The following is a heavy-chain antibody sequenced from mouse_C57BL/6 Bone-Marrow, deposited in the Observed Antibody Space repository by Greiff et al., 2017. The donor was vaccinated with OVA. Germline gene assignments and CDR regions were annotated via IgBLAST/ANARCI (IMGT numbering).Heavy chain of an antibody. CDR2: INPGSGGT. CDR1: GYAFTNYL. D-gene: IGHD2-5*01. J-gene: IGHJ3*01. V-gene: IGHV1-54*01. Sequence: VQLQQSGAELVRPGTSVKVSCKASGYAFTNYLIEWVKQRPGQGLEWIGVINPGSGGTNYNEKFKGKATLTADKSSSTAYMQLSSLTSEDSAVYFCARDGTYYSNYLWFAYWGQGTLVTVSA. CDR3: ARDGTYYSNYLWFAY.